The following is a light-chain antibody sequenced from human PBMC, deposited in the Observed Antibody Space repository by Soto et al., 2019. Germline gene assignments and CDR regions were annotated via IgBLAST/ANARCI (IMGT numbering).Light chain of an antibody. CDR3: QQYNTLPPKYT. J-gene: IGKJ2*01. V-gene: IGKV3-15*01. CDR1: QSIKTY. Sequence: EIVLTQSTAILSVSPGGRATLYCRASQSIKTYLAWYEQKAGQPPRLLIYRASTRATGIPARFSGSGSGTEFSLTISSLQSEDFAVYYCQQYNTLPPKYTFGQGTKLEIK. CDR2: RAS.